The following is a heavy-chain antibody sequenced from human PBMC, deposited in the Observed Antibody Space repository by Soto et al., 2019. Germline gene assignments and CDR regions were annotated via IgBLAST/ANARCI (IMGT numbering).Heavy chain of an antibody. Sequence: GGSLRLSCAASGFTFSSYSMNWVRQAPGKGLEWVSSISSSSSYIYYADSVKGRFTISRDNAKNSLYLQMNSLRAEDTAVYYCARINIVVVVAATHYYMDVWGKGTTVTVSS. V-gene: IGHV3-21*01. CDR3: ARINIVVVVAATHYYMDV. CDR1: GFTFSSYS. J-gene: IGHJ6*03. D-gene: IGHD2-15*01. CDR2: ISSSSSYI.